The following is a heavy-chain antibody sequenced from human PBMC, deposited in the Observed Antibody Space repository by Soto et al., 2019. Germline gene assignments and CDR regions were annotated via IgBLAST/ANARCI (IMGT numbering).Heavy chain of an antibody. V-gene: IGHV3-21*04. J-gene: IGHJ4*02. CDR1: GFNFTRYR. D-gene: IGHD2-2*01. CDR3: ARLSVYLTSNFDY. CDR2: ISSTNNYI. Sequence: GGSLRLYCAASGFNFTRYRLNWVRQATGKGLERVSYISSTNNYIYYGDSMKGRFTISREIAKNLLYQEMNSQRAEDTALYYCARLSVYLTSNFDYWVQGTLVTVAS.